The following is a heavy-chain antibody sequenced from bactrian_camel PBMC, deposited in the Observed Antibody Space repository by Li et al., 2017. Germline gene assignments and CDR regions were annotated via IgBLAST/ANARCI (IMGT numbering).Heavy chain of an antibody. V-gene: IGHV3S40*01. J-gene: IGHJ7*01. CDR1: GFTASTGC. D-gene: IGHD7*01. CDR2: ITTGTGNT. Sequence: VQLVESGGGSVQPGGSLTLSCAASGFTASTGCMGWFRQSAGKECGPVATITTGTGNTDYADSVKGRFTISQDGAENTVYLQMNGLKPDDAGTYYCAVAIRGMYGGTWFCHNRDGIDYWGEGTQVTVS.